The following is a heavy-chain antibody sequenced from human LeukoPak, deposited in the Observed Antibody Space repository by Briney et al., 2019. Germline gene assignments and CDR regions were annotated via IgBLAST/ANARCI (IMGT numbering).Heavy chain of an antibody. V-gene: IGHV3-7*03. Sequence: GGSLRLSCAVSGFTFSGFWLSWSRQAPGKGLEWVASINSDGSEGYYADVVKGRFTISRDNAKNSLYLQINSLRAEDTAVYYCARSSYSSSSSVWGQGTMVTVSS. CDR1: GFTFSGFW. CDR2: INSDGSEG. J-gene: IGHJ3*01. D-gene: IGHD6-6*01. CDR3: ARSSYSSSSSV.